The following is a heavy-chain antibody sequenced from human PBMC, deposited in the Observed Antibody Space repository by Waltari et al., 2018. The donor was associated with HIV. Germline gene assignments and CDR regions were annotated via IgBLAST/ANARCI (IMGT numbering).Heavy chain of an antibody. D-gene: IGHD6-6*01. CDR3: ARDSRGSTWSLNWFDP. J-gene: IGHJ5*02. CDR2: IGSSGKFK. CDR1: GFIFNSYS. V-gene: IGHV3-21*02. Sequence: EVQLVESGGGPVKPGESLRLSCVTSGFIFNSYSMNWVRQAPGKGPEWVSSIGSSGKFKHYADSVKGRFTISRDNAENSLYLQMNGLRAEDTAIYYCARDSRGSTWSLNWFDPWGQGTLVTVSS.